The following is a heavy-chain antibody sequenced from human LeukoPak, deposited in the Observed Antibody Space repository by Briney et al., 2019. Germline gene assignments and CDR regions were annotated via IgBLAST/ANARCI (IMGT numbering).Heavy chain of an antibody. Sequence: SETLSLTCAVSGGSISSGGYSWSWIRQPPGKGLEWIGYIYHSGSTYYNPSLKSRVTISVDRSKNQFSLKLSSVTAADTAVYYCARGDPYYDFWSGYYAQRYYFDYWGQGTLVTVSS. D-gene: IGHD3-3*01. J-gene: IGHJ4*02. CDR2: IYHSGST. CDR3: ARGDPYYDFWSGYYAQRYYFDY. V-gene: IGHV4-30-2*01. CDR1: GGSISSGGYS.